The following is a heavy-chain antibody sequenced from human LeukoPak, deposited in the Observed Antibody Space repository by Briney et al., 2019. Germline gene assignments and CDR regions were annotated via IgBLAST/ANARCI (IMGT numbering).Heavy chain of an antibody. J-gene: IGHJ4*02. D-gene: IGHD2-2*01. CDR3: ARGSHVVVPAAVDY. Sequence: GWISSYNCNTNYAQKLQRRVTITTDTSTSTAYMQLRSLRSDDTAVYYCARGSHVVVPAAVDYWGQGTLVTVSS. CDR2: ISSYNCNT. V-gene: IGHV1-18*01.